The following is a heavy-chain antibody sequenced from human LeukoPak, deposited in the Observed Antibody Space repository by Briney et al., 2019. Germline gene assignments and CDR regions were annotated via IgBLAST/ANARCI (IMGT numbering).Heavy chain of an antibody. D-gene: IGHD6-6*01. V-gene: IGHV3-48*04. J-gene: IGHJ4*02. CDR2: ISSSGNTT. CDR1: GFALSTYS. Sequence: GGSLRLSCAASGFALSTYSMNWVRQAPGKGLEWVSYISSSGNTTYYADSVKGRFTISRDNAKNSLFLQMNSLRAEDTAVYYCARRRDFDYWGQGTLVAVSS. CDR3: ARRRDFDY.